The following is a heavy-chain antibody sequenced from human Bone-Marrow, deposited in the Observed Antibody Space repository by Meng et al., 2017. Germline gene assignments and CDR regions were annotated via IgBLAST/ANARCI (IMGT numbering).Heavy chain of an antibody. Sequence: SDTLSLTCTVSGGSISSYYWSWIRQPPGKGLEWIGYIYYSGSTNYNPSLKSRVTISVDTSKNQFSLKLSSVTAADTAVYYCARELPRGYSYGYALDYWGQGTLVTVSS. CDR3: ARELPRGYSYGYALDY. D-gene: IGHD5-18*01. V-gene: IGHV4-59*01. CDR1: GGSISSYY. J-gene: IGHJ4*02. CDR2: IYYSGST.